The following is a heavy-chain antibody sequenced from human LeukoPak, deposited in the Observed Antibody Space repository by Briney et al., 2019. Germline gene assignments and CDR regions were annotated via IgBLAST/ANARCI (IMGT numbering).Heavy chain of an antibody. CDR3: ARQGSGWYGDQNFDY. Sequence: SETLSLTCTVSGGSISSYYWSWIRQPPGKGLEWIGYIYYSGSTNYNPSLKSRVTISVDTSKNQFSLKLSSVTAADTAVYYCARQGSGWYGDQNFDYWGQGTLVTVSS. CDR2: IYYSGST. CDR1: GGSISSYY. D-gene: IGHD6-19*01. V-gene: IGHV4-59*08. J-gene: IGHJ4*02.